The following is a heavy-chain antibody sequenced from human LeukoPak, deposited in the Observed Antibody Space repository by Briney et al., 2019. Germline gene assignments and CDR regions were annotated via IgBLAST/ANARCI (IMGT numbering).Heavy chain of an antibody. CDR3: ARGGRGYYDFLDY. Sequence: SETLSLTCTVSGGSVISSPYYWGWIRQPPGTGLEWIGTIYRSGSTYYNPSLKSRVTMSIYTSKNQFSLNLTSVTAADTAVYYCARGGRGYYDFLDYWGQATLVSVSS. D-gene: IGHD3-22*01. CDR2: IYRSGST. CDR1: GGSVISSPYY. V-gene: IGHV4-39*07. J-gene: IGHJ4*02.